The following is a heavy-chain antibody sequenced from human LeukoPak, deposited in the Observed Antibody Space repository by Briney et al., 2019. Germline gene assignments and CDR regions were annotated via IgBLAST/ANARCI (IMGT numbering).Heavy chain of an antibody. Sequence: PSETLSLTCAVSGGSINSYYRNWIRQPPGKGLEWIGYIYYSGSTNYNPSLKSRVTISVDTSKNQFSLKLSSVTAADTAVYYCARVGDYGGLSDAFDIWGQGTMVTVSS. CDR3: ARVGDYGGLSDAFDI. CDR2: IYYSGST. CDR1: GGSINSYY. J-gene: IGHJ3*02. D-gene: IGHD4-23*01. V-gene: IGHV4-59*01.